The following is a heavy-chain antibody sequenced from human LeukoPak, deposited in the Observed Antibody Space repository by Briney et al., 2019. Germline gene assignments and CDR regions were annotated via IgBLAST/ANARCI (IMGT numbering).Heavy chain of an antibody. D-gene: IGHD6-19*01. J-gene: IGHJ3*02. CDR3: ARSRFVAVAGRHAFDI. Sequence: SETLSLTCAVYGGSFSGYYLSWIRQPPGKGLEWMGEINHSGSTNYNPSLKSRVTISVDTSKNQFSLKLSSVTAADTAVYYCARSRFVAVAGRHAFDIWGQGTMVTVSS. CDR2: INHSGST. V-gene: IGHV4-34*01. CDR1: GGSFSGYY.